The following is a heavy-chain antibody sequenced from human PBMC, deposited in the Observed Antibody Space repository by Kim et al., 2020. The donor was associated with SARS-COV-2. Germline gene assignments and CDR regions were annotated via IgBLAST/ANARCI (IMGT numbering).Heavy chain of an antibody. D-gene: IGHD6-19*01. Sequence: SETLSLTCTVSGGSISSYYWSWIRQPPGKGLEWIGYIYYSGSTNYNPSLKSRVTISVATSKNQFSLKLSSVTAADTAVYYCARVLYSSGWTNFDYWGQGTLVTVSS. CDR3: ARVLYSSGWTNFDY. J-gene: IGHJ4*02. CDR2: IYYSGST. CDR1: GGSISSYY. V-gene: IGHV4-59*01.